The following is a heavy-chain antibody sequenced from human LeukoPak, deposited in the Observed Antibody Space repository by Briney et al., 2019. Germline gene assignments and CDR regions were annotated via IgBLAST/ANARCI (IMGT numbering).Heavy chain of an antibody. V-gene: IGHV1-2*02. CDR2: IHPESGGT. D-gene: IGHD2-21*01. CDR3: PRDVGFYLCDY. Sequence: ASVKVSCKAPGYTFTDYHIHWVRQAPGQGLEWMGWIHPESGGTKYAQKFQGRVTMTRDTSISTAYMDLSSLTSADTAVYYCPRDVGFYLCDYWGQGTLVTVSS. J-gene: IGHJ4*02. CDR1: GYTFTDYH.